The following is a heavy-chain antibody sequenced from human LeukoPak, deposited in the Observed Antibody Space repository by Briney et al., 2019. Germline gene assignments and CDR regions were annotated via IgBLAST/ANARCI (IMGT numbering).Heavy chain of an antibody. CDR2: IIPIFGTA. Sequence: SVKVSCKASGGTFSSYAISWVRQAPGQGLEWMGEIIPIFGTANYAQKFQGRVTITADESTSTAYMELSSLRSEDTAVYYCARVDGGNSGGDYWGQGTLVTVSP. D-gene: IGHD4-23*01. CDR3: ARVDGGNSGGDY. V-gene: IGHV1-69*13. CDR1: GGTFSSYA. J-gene: IGHJ4*02.